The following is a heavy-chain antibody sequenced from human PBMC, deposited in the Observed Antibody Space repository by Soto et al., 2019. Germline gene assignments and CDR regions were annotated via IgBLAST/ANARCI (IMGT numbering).Heavy chain of an antibody. Sequence: GGSLRLSCTASGFTFGDYAMSWFRQAPGKGLEWVGFIRSKAYGGTTEYAASVKGRFTISRDDSKSIAYLQMNSLKTEDTAVYYCTRVEPDCGIPYGDCYSLWFDPWGQGTLVTVSS. CDR2: IRSKAYGGTT. V-gene: IGHV3-49*03. CDR3: TRVEPDCGIPYGDCYSLWFDP. D-gene: IGHD2-21*02. J-gene: IGHJ5*02. CDR1: GFTFGDYA.